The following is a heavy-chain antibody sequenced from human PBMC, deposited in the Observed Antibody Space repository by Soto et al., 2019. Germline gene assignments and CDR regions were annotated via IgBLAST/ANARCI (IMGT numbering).Heavy chain of an antibody. CDR2: IYYSGST. Sequence: SETLSLTCTVSGGSISSGDYYWSWIRQPPGKGLEWIGYIYYSGSTYYNPSLKSRVTISVDTSKNQFSLKLSSVTAADTAVYYCASLGYCSSTSCYRGYYYYGMDVWGQGTTVTV. D-gene: IGHD2-2*02. V-gene: IGHV4-30-4*01. CDR1: GGSISSGDYY. CDR3: ASLGYCSSTSCYRGYYYYGMDV. J-gene: IGHJ6*02.